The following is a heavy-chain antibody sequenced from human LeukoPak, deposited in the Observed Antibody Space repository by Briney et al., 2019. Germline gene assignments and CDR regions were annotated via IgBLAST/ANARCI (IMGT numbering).Heavy chain of an antibody. J-gene: IGHJ4*02. CDR3: ASPYYYGSGSYYQLGY. CDR1: GYTLTELS. CDR2: FDPEDGET. D-gene: IGHD3-10*01. V-gene: IGHV1-24*01. Sequence: ASVKVSCKVSGYTLTELSMHWVRQAPGKGLEWMGGFDPEDGETIYAQKFQGRVTMTEDTSTDTAYMELRSLRSDDTAVYYCASPYYYGSGSYYQLGYWGQGTLVTVSS.